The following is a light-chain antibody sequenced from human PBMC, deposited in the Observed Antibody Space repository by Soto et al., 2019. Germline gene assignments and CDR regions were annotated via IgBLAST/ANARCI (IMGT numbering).Light chain of an antibody. CDR3: QKYGSAPYT. V-gene: IGKV1-27*01. Sequence: GDRVTITCRASQDIRDYLVWYQQRPGKVPSLLIYAASTLQSGVPSRFSGSGFGTDFTLTISSLQSEDVASYYCQKYGSAPYTFGPGTKEDLK. CDR2: AAS. J-gene: IGKJ3*01. CDR1: QDIRDY.